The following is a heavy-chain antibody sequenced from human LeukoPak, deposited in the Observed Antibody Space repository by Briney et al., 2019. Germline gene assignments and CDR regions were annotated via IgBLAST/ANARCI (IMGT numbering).Heavy chain of an antibody. CDR3: AKGRLRGVVITELGY. Sequence: PGRSLRLSCAASGFTFSSYGMHWVRQAPGKGLEWVAVISYDGSNKYYADSVKGRFTISRDNSKNTLYLQMNSLRAEDTAVYYCAKGRLRGVVITELGYWGQGTLVTVSS. CDR1: GFTFSSYG. V-gene: IGHV3-30*18. CDR2: ISYDGSNK. D-gene: IGHD3-22*01. J-gene: IGHJ4*02.